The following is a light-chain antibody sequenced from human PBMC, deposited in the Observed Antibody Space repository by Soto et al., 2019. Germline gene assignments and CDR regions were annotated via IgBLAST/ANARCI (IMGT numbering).Light chain of an antibody. CDR3: QQYDNLPRT. CDR2: DAS. V-gene: IGKV1-33*01. CDR1: QDISNY. Sequence: DIQMTQSPSSLSASVGDRVTITRQASQDISNYLNWYQQKPGKAPKLLIYDASNLETGVPSRFSGSGSGTDFTFTISSLQPEDIATYYCQQYDNLPRTFGQRTKVDIK. J-gene: IGKJ1*01.